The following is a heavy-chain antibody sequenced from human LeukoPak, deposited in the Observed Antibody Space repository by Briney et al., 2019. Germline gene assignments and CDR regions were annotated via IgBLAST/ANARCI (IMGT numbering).Heavy chain of an antibody. Sequence: ASVKVPCKASGYTFTGYYMHWVRQAPGQGLEWMGRINPNSGGTNYAQKFQGRVTMTRDTSISTAYMELSRLRSDDTAVYYCARGGSEMYYFDYWGQGTLVTVSS. CDR1: GYTFTGYY. D-gene: IGHD2-15*01. V-gene: IGHV1-2*06. CDR2: INPNSGGT. CDR3: ARGGSEMYYFDY. J-gene: IGHJ4*02.